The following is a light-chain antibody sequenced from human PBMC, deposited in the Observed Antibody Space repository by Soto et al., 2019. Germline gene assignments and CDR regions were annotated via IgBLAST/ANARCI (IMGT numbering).Light chain of an antibody. Sequence: EIVLTQSPGTLSLSPGERATLSCRASQIISSTYLAWYQQKPGQAPRLLIYGASSRATGIPDRFSGSGSGTDFTLTISRLEPEDFAVYYCQQYGSSHRYTFGQGTKLEIK. CDR2: GAS. CDR1: QIISSTY. V-gene: IGKV3-20*01. CDR3: QQYGSSHRYT. J-gene: IGKJ2*01.